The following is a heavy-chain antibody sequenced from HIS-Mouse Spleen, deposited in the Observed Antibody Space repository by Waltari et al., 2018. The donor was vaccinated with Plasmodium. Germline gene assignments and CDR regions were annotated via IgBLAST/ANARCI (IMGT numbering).Heavy chain of an antibody. J-gene: IGHJ2*01. CDR3: ASSWYWYFDL. CDR2: IKQDGSEK. D-gene: IGHD6-13*01. CDR1: GFTWSSYW. Sequence: EVQLVESGGGLVQPGGSLGIAGAAAGFTWSSYWLSWVRQAPGKGLEWVAKIKQDGSEKYYVASVKGRFTISRDNAKNSLYLQMNSLRAEDTAVYYCASSWYWYFDLWGRGTLVTVSS. V-gene: IGHV3-7*01.